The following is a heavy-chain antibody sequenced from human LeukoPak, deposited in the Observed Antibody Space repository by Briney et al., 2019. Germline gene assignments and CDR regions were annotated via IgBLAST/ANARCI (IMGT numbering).Heavy chain of an antibody. CDR1: GGSFSGYY. V-gene: IGHV4-34*01. CDR3: ARAPPYYDILTGYRGHYYYYMDV. J-gene: IGHJ6*03. D-gene: IGHD3-9*01. Sequence: SETLSLTCAVYGGSFSGYYWSWIRQPPGKGLEWIGEINHSGSTNYNPSLKSRVTISVDTSKNQISLKLSSVTAADTAVYYCARAPPYYDILTGYRGHYYYYMDVWGKGTTVTVSS. CDR2: INHSGST.